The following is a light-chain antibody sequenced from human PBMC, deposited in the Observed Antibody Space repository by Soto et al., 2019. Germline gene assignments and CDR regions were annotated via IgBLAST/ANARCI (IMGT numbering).Light chain of an antibody. Sequence: DIVLTQSPDSLAVSLGERATINCKSSQDILYSTNNKSYLAWYQLRRGHAPKHLFYWASTRESGVPDRFSGSGSGTDFTLTINSLQAEDVATYYCQQYYNAPLTFGGGTSVELK. V-gene: IGKV4-1*01. CDR2: WAS. J-gene: IGKJ4*01. CDR1: QDILYSTNNKSY. CDR3: QQYYNAPLT.